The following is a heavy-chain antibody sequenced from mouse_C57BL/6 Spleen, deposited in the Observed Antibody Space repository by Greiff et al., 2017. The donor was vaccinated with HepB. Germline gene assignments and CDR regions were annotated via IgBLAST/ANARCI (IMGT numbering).Heavy chain of an antibody. CDR1: GFTFSDYG. J-gene: IGHJ3*01. D-gene: IGHD2-4*01. CDR3: ARVYYDYDGAPY. Sequence: EVKLMESGGGLVKPGGSLKLSCAASGFTFSDYGMHWVRQAPEKGLEWVAYISSGSSTIYYADTVKGRFTISRDNAKNNLFLQMTSLRSEDTAMYYCARVYYDYDGAPYWGQGTLVTVSA. V-gene: IGHV5-17*01. CDR2: ISSGSSTI.